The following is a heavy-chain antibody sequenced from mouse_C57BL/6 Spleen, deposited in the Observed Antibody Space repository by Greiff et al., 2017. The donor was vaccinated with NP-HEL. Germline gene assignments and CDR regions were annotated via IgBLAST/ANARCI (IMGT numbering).Heavy chain of an antibody. V-gene: IGHV5-17*01. CDR1: GFTFSDYG. J-gene: IGHJ3*01. CDR2: ISSGSSTI. D-gene: IGHD1-1*01. CDR3: ARGYYGSSLAY. Sequence: EVMLVESGGGLVKPGGSLKLSCAASGFTFSDYGMHWVRQAPEKGLEWVAYISSGSSTIYYADTVKGRFTISRDNAKNTLCLQMTSLRSEDTAMYYCARGYYGSSLAYWGQGTLVTVSA.